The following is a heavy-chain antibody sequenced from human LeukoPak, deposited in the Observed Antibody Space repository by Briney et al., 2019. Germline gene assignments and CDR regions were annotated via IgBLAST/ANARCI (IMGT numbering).Heavy chain of an antibody. Sequence: SVKVSCKASGGTFSSYAISWVRQAPGQGLERMGGIIPIFGTANYAQKFQGRVTITTDESTSTAYMELSSLRSEDTAVYYCARVPYCSSTSCYTGEYYYYYYYMDVWGKGTTVTVSS. V-gene: IGHV1-69*05. CDR3: ARVPYCSSTSCYTGEYYYYYYYMDV. J-gene: IGHJ6*03. D-gene: IGHD2-2*02. CDR2: IIPIFGTA. CDR1: GGTFSSYA.